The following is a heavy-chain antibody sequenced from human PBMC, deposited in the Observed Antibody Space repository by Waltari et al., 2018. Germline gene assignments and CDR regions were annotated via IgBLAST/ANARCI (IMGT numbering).Heavy chain of an antibody. CDR1: GGSFSGYY. Sequence: QVQLQPWGAGLLKPSETLSLTCAGYGGSFSGYYRSWIRQPPGKGLEWIGEINHSGSTNYNPSLKSRVTISVDTSKNQFSLKLSSVTAADTAVYYCARGYSYKDYWGQGTLVTVSS. V-gene: IGHV4-34*01. CDR3: ARGYSYKDY. J-gene: IGHJ4*02. D-gene: IGHD5-18*01. CDR2: INHSGST.